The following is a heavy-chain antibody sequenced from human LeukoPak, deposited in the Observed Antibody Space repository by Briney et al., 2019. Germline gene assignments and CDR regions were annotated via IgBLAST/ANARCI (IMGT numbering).Heavy chain of an antibody. V-gene: IGHV4-34*09. Sequence: SETLSLTCAVYGGSFSGYYWSWIRQTPGKGLEWIGEINHSGSTNYNPSLKSRVTISVDTSKNQFSLKLSSVTAADTAVYYCAREVSGMYFDLWGRGTLVTVSS. J-gene: IGHJ2*01. D-gene: IGHD3-10*01. CDR2: INHSGST. CDR1: GGSFSGYY. CDR3: AREVSGMYFDL.